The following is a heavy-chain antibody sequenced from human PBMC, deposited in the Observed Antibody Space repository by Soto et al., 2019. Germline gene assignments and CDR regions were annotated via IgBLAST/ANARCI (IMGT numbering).Heavy chain of an antibody. Sequence: QVQLQESGPGLVKPSETLSLTCTVSGGSISSYYWSWIRQPPGKGLEWIGYIYYSGSTNYNPSLKSRVTISVDTSKNQFSLKLSSVTAADTAVYYCARWGDGYSDDAFDIWGQGTMVTVSS. CDR2: IYYSGST. CDR1: GGSISSYY. V-gene: IGHV4-59*01. J-gene: IGHJ3*02. CDR3: ARWGDGYSDDAFDI. D-gene: IGHD4-4*01.